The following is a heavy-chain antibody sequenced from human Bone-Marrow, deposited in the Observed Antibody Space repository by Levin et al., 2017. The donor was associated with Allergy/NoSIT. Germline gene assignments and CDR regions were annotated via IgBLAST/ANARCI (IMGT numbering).Heavy chain of an antibody. Sequence: DSVKGRFTISRDNLKHTAYLQMNSLRTEDTALYYCARDQVPVSGMDVWGQGTTVTVSS. V-gene: IGHV3-30*01. CDR3: ARDQVPVSGMDV. D-gene: IGHD3-10*01. J-gene: IGHJ6*02.